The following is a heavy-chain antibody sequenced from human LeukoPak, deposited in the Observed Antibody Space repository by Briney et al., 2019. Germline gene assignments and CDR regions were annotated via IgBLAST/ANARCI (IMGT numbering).Heavy chain of an antibody. V-gene: IGHV3-64D*06. Sequence: GGSLRLSCSASGFSFSSYAMHWVRQAPGKGLEYVSAITNSGGSTYHTDSVKGRFTISRDNSKNTLYLQMSSMRAEDTAVYYCVKVGSSATVVSAFHIWGQGTMVTVSS. CDR3: VKVGSSATVVSAFHI. CDR2: ITNSGGST. CDR1: GFSFSSYA. D-gene: IGHD4-23*01. J-gene: IGHJ3*02.